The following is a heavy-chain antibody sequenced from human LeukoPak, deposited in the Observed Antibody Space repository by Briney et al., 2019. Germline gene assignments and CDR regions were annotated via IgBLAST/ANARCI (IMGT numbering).Heavy chain of an antibody. CDR1: GFTFSDYY. D-gene: IGHD2-2*01. Sequence: TGGSLRLSCAASGFTFSDYYMSWIRQAPGKGLEWVSYISSSGSTIYYADSVKGRFTISRDNAKNSLYLQMNSLRAEDTAVYYCARDHLGYCSSTSCLTRDWFDPWGQGTLVTVSS. CDR2: ISSSGSTI. CDR3: ARDHLGYCSSTSCLTRDWFDP. J-gene: IGHJ5*02. V-gene: IGHV3-11*01.